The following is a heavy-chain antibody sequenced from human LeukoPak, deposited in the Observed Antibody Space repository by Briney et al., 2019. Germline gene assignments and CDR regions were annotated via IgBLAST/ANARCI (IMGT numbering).Heavy chain of an antibody. V-gene: IGHV4-39*07. CDR3: ARAYYYDLYYFDY. CDR2: IYYSGST. D-gene: IGHD3-22*01. CDR1: GGSISSGSYY. J-gene: IGHJ4*02. Sequence: PSETLSLTCTVSGGSISSGSYYWGWIRQPPGKGLEWIGSIYYSGSTYYNPSLKSRVTISVDTSKNQFSLKLSSVTAADTAVYYCARAYYYDLYYFDYWGQGTLVTVSS.